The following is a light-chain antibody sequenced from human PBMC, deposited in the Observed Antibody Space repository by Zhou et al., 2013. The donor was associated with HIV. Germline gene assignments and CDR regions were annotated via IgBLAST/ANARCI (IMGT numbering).Light chain of an antibody. CDR3: QQSYTTPPVT. CDR2: AAS. Sequence: DIQMTQSPSSLSASVGDRVTITCRASQSITTYLNWYQQKPGKAPKLLIYAASSLQSGVPSRFSGSGSGRHFTLTISNLQPEDFATYYCQQSYTTPPVTFGQGTRLQIK. V-gene: IGKV1-39*01. J-gene: IGKJ5*01. CDR1: QSITTY.